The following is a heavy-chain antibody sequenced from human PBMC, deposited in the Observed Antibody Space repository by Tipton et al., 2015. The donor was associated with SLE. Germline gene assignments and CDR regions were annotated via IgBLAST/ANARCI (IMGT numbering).Heavy chain of an antibody. V-gene: IGHV4-59*11. CDR2: IDYSGNT. Sequence: TLSLTCTVSGASMNTHYWSWIRELPRKGLEWIGSIDYSGNTNYNPSLKTRVTLSQDTSKNQFSLRVNPATAADTALYYCARAVMKRIAMRVPSRAFDIWGHGTMVTVSS. D-gene: IGHD3-22*01. J-gene: IGHJ3*02. CDR1: GASMNTHY. CDR3: ARAVMKRIAMRVPSRAFDI.